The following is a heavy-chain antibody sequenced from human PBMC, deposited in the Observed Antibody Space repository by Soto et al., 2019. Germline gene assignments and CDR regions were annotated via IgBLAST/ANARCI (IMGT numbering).Heavy chain of an antibody. Sequence: GGSLRLSCAASGFTFSSYGMHWVRQAPGKGLEWVAVIWYDGSNKYYADSVKGRFTISRDNSKNTLYLQMNSLRAEDTAVYYCAKTITTYSGDSRGRGALVDYWGQGTLVTVSS. D-gene: IGHD3-22*01. CDR2: IWYDGSNK. CDR3: AKTITTYSGDSRGRGALVDY. CDR1: GFTFSSYG. J-gene: IGHJ4*02. V-gene: IGHV3-33*06.